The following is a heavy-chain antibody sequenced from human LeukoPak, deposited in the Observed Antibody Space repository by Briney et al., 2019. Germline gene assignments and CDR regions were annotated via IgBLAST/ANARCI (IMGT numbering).Heavy chain of an antibody. J-gene: IGHJ1*01. CDR1: GGSISSYY. CDR2: INHSGST. D-gene: IGHD2-2*01. Sequence: SETLSLTCTVSGGSISSYYWSWIRQPPGKGLEWIGEINHSGSTNYNPSLKSRVTISVDTSKSQFSLKLSSVTAADTAVYYCARSGYCSSTSCLGYFQHWGQGTLVTVSS. CDR3: ARSGYCSSTSCLGYFQH. V-gene: IGHV4-34*01.